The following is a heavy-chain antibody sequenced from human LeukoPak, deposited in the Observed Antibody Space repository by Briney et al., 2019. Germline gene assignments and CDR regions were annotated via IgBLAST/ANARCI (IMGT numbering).Heavy chain of an antibody. V-gene: IGHV5-51*01. D-gene: IGHD3-16*01. J-gene: IGHJ3*02. CDR2: IYPGDSDT. CDR3: ARRVLSDAFDI. CDR1: GNSFITNW. Sequence: GESLKISCKGSGNSFITNWIGWVRQMPGKGLEWMGIIYPGDSDTRYSPSFQGQVTISADKSISTAYLQWSSLKASDTAMYYCARRVLSDAFDIWGQGTMVTVSS.